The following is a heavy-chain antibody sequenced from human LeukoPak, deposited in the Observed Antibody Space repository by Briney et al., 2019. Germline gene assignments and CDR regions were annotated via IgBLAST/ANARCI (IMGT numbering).Heavy chain of an antibody. CDR3: ARVLSGSNFDY. V-gene: IGHV4-39*07. Sequence: SETLSLTCTVSGDSVSNFSYYWGWIRQPPGKGLDWIGNIFYRGNTYYKPSLKSRVTISLDTSKNQFSLKLSSVTAADTAVYYCARVLSGSNFDYWGQGTLVTVSS. CDR1: GDSVSNFSYY. CDR2: IFYRGNT. J-gene: IGHJ4*02. D-gene: IGHD3-22*01.